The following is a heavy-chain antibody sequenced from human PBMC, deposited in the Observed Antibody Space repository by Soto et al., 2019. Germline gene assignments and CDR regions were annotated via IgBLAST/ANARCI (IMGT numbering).Heavy chain of an antibody. CDR2: MYHDGNT. CDR3: ARESYSGYHSYDY. Sequence: SETLSLTCAVSVYSISSGCGWGWIRQPPGKGLEWIANMYHDGNTHYNPSLKSRVTMSVDTSKNQFSLKLNSVTAADTAVYYCARESYSGYHSYDYWGQGILVTVSS. J-gene: IGHJ4*02. D-gene: IGHD5-12*01. V-gene: IGHV4-38-2*02. CDR1: VYSISSGCG.